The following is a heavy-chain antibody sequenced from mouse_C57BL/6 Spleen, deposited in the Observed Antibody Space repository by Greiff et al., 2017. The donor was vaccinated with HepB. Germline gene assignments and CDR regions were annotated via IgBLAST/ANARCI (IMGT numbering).Heavy chain of an antibody. CDR2: IYPRSGNT. CDR1: GYTFTSYG. CDR3: ARRATTVDAMDY. Sequence: VKLQESGAELARPGASVKLSCKASGYTFTSYGISWVKQRTGQGLEWIGEIYPRSGNTYYNEKFKGKATLTADKSSSTAYMELRSLTSEDSAVYFCARRATTVDAMDYWGQGTSVTVSS. J-gene: IGHJ4*01. V-gene: IGHV1-81*01. D-gene: IGHD1-1*01.